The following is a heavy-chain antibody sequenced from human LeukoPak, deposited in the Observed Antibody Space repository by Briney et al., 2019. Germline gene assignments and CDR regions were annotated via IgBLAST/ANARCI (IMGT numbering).Heavy chain of an antibody. V-gene: IGHV3-21*01. CDR2: ITSSGSHI. Sequence: PGGSLRLSCAASGFTFSTFNMNWVRQAPGKGLEWVSSITSSGSHIYYEDSVKGRFTISRDNAKNSLYLQMSSLRAEDTAVYYCARVEAYFAPDSYYFHMDVWGKGTTVTVSS. CDR3: ARVEAYFAPDSYYFHMDV. CDR1: GFTFSTFN. J-gene: IGHJ6*03. D-gene: IGHD2/OR15-2a*01.